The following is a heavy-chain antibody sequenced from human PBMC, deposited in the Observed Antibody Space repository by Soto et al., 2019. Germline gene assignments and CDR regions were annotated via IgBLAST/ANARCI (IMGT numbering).Heavy chain of an antibody. CDR1: GYTFTSYG. Sequence: ASVKVSCKASGYTFTSYGISWVRQAPGQGLEWMGWISAYNGNTNYAQKLQGRVTMTIDTSTYTAYMELRSLTSDDTAIYYCAKNGQPPYYYYGMDVWGQGTTVTVSS. CDR2: ISAYNGNT. D-gene: IGHD2-8*01. J-gene: IGHJ6*02. CDR3: AKNGQPPYYYYGMDV. V-gene: IGHV1-18*01.